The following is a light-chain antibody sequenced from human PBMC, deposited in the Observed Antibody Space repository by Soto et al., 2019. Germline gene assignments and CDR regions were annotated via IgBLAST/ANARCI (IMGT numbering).Light chain of an antibody. CDR3: QQYNAYPWT. CDR1: QTISSW. V-gene: IGKV1-5*03. Sequence: DIQMTQSPSTLSGSVGDIVIITFRASQTISSWLAWYQQKPGKAPKLLIYKASTLKSGVPSNFSGSGSGTEFSLTISSLQPEDFATYYCQQYNAYPWTFGQGTKVDIK. CDR2: KAS. J-gene: IGKJ1*01.